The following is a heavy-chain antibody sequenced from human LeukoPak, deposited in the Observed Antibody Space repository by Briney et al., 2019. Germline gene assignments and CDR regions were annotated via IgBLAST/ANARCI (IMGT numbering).Heavy chain of an antibody. D-gene: IGHD3-22*01. CDR1: GGSFSGYY. Sequence: SETLSLTCAVYGGSFSGYYWSWIRQPPGKGLEWIGEINHSGSTNYNPSLKSRVTISVDTSKNQFSLKLSSVTAANTAVYYCARKWLFLAYGVDVWGQGTTVTVSS. V-gene: IGHV4-34*01. CDR3: ARKWLFLAYGVDV. J-gene: IGHJ6*02. CDR2: INHSGST.